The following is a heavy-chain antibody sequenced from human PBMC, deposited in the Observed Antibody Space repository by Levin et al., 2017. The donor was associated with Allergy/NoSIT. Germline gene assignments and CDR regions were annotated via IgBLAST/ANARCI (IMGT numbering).Heavy chain of an antibody. CDR2: ITWDGGST. CDR3: ARDLSMVRGAPY. J-gene: IGHJ4*02. V-gene: IGHV3-20*04. Sequence: PGGSLRLSCAASGFSFDDYGMSWVRQAPGKGLEWVSGITWDGGSTGYADSVKGRFTISRDNAKNSLYLQMNSLRAEDTALYYCARDLSMVRGAPYWGQGTLVTVSS. CDR1: GFSFDDYG. D-gene: IGHD3-10*01.